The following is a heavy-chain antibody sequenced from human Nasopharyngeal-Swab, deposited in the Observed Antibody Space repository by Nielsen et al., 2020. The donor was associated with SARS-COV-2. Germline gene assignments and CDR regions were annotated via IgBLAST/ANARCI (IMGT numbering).Heavy chain of an antibody. Sequence: GESLKISCAASGFTFSNYAMHWVRQAPGRGLEWVAGISFDGSDTFDADSVKGRFTISRDNSKNSLYLQMNSLRAEDTALYYCAKDIESSGYFRPLYYYYGMDVWGQGTTVTVSS. J-gene: IGHJ6*02. V-gene: IGHV3-30*04. D-gene: IGHD3-22*01. CDR3: AKDIESSGYFRPLYYYYGMDV. CDR2: ISFDGSDT. CDR1: GFTFSNYA.